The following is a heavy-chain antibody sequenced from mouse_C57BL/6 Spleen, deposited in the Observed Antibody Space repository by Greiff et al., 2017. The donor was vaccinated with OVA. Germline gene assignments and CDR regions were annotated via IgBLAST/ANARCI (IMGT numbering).Heavy chain of an antibody. Sequence: EVKVVESGGGLVKPGGSLKLSCAASGFTFSDYGMHWVRQAPEKGLEWVAYISSGSSTIYYADTVKGRFTISRDNAKNTLFLQMTSLRSEYTAMYYCARRLLRFYWYFDVWGTGTTVTVSS. CDR2: ISSGSSTI. CDR3: ARRLLRFYWYFDV. J-gene: IGHJ1*03. CDR1: GFTFSDYG. V-gene: IGHV5-17*01. D-gene: IGHD1-1*01.